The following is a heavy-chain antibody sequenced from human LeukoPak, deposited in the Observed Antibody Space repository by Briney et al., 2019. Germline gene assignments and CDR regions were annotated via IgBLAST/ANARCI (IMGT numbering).Heavy chain of an antibody. Sequence: ASVTVSCKASGYTFTDYYMHWVRQAPGPGLGLMGGIDPNDGDTNYAQTFQDRVTMTRDRSINTAYMELSRLTSEDTDVYYCARMALDGGDSLGFDSWGQGTLVTVSS. CDR2: IDPNDGDT. J-gene: IGHJ5*01. V-gene: IGHV1-2*02. CDR3: ARMALDGGDSLGFDS. D-gene: IGHD2-21*02. CDR1: GYTFTDYY.